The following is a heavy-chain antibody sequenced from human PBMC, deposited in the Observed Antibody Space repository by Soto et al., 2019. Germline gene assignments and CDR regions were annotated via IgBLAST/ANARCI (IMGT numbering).Heavy chain of an antibody. CDR1: GGTFSSYA. Sequence: QVQLVQSGAEVKKPGSSVKVSCKASGGTFSSYAISWVRQAPGQGLEWMGGIIPIFGTANYAQKFQGRVTITADESTSTAYMEQSSLRSEDTAVYYCARGRGVVTALYYYYGMDVWGQGTTVTVSS. CDR2: IIPIFGTA. J-gene: IGHJ6*02. CDR3: ARGRGVVTALYYYYGMDV. D-gene: IGHD2-15*01. V-gene: IGHV1-69*01.